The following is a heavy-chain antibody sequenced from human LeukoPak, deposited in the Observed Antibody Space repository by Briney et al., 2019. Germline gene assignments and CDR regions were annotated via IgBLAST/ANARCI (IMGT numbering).Heavy chain of an antibody. V-gene: IGHV1-18*01. Sequence: ASVKVSCKASGYTFTSYGISWVRQAPGQGLEWMGWISAYNGNTNYAQKLQGRVTMTADTSPSTAYMELRSLRSDDTAVYYCARGGDYESSGSNFDYWGQGTLVTVSS. J-gene: IGHJ4*02. CDR1: GYTFTSYG. CDR2: ISAYNGNT. CDR3: ARGGDYESSGSNFDY. D-gene: IGHD3-22*01.